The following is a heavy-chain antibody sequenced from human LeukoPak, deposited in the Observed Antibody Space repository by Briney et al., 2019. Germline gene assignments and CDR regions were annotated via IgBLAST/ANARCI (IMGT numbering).Heavy chain of an antibody. CDR2: ISSSGSHI. J-gene: IGHJ4*02. D-gene: IGHD4-23*01. Sequence: GGSLRLPCAASGLTFCDYYMRWLRQATGKGVEWVTYISSSGSHIYYADSEKARFTISRDKAKNSLYLQMNSLRAEGTAVYYCARRAGGYSHPYDYWGQGILVTVSS. CDR1: GLTFCDYY. CDR3: ARRAGGYSHPYDY. V-gene: IGHV3-11*01.